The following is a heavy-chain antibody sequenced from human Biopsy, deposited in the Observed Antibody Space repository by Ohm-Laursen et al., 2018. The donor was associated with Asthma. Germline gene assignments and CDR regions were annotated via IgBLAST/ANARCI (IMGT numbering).Heavy chain of an antibody. J-gene: IGHJ3*01. CDR3: ARTYYDFLTGQVKDVFGV. V-gene: IGHV1-3*04. D-gene: IGHD3-9*01. CDR1: GYNFISFA. Sequence: SVKVSCNASGYNFISFAIHWVRQAPGQRLEWMGWANTGNGDTNYSQKFQGRVTITRDTSASTAYMELRSLRSEDTATYYCARTYYDFLTGQVKDVFGVWGQGTMVTVSS. CDR2: ANTGNGDT.